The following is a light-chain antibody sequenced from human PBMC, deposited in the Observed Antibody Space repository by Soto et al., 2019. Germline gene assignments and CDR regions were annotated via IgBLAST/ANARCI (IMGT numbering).Light chain of an antibody. J-gene: IGKJ1*01. CDR2: TAS. CDR3: QQTNTAPWT. Sequence: DIQMTQSPSSLSASVGDRVTISCRASERISDYLAWYQQKPGKAPKLLINTASSLRSGVPSRFSGSGSGTDSTLTIDSLQPEDFATYFCQQTNTAPWTFGQGTKVDIK. CDR1: ERISDY. V-gene: IGKV1-39*01.